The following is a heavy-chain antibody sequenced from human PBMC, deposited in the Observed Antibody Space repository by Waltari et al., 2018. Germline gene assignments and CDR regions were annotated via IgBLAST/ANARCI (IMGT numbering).Heavy chain of an antibody. V-gene: IGHV4-39*01. CDR1: GDYITRSTYH. J-gene: IGHJ4*02. CDR2: IKYSGNT. CDR3: ARHHIVVAAAVGPFDY. Sequence: QLQLQDSGPGLVKPSATLSPTRAVSGDYITRSTYHLGWIRQPPGKGREWIASIKYSGNTYHNPSLKSRVTISVDTSENQFSLQLSSVTAADTAVYYCARHHIVVAAAVGPFDYWGQGTLVTVCS. D-gene: IGHD2-21*02.